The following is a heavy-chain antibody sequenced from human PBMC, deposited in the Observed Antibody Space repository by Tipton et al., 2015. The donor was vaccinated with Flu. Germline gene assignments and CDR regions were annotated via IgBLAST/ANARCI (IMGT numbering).Heavy chain of an antibody. Sequence: TLSLTCTVSGGSTNEYYWSWLRQAPGRGLEWLGHVYYTGVPTFNPSLRGRLIISLDNSRDRFSLKLTSVTSADTAVYYCARLRADPSAGWHTFDSWGLGSLVTVSS. CDR2: VYYTGVP. D-gene: IGHD6-19*01. J-gene: IGHJ4*01. CDR1: GGSTNEYY. V-gene: IGHV4-59*08. CDR3: ARLRADPSAGWHTFDS.